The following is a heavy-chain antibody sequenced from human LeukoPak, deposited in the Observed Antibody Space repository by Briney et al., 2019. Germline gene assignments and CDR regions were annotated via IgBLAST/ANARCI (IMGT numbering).Heavy chain of an antibody. J-gene: IGHJ4*02. CDR1: GFTVSSNY. CDR2: IYSGGST. D-gene: IGHD2-2*01. V-gene: IGHV3-66*02. CDR3: ARRGDCSSTSCLFFDY. Sequence: GGSLRLSCAASGFTVSSNYMSWVRQAPGKGMEWVSVIYSGGSTYYSDSVKGRFTISRGNSKNTLYLQMNSLRAEDTAVYYCARRGDCSSTSCLFFDYWGQGTLVTVSS.